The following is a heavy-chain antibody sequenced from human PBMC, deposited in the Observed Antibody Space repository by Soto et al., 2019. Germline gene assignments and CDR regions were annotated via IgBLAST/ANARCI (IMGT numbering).Heavy chain of an antibody. CDR3: ARWRYLNDYGDYVFDY. J-gene: IGHJ4*02. D-gene: IGHD4-17*01. V-gene: IGHV4-59*08. Sequence: SETLSLTCTVSGGSISSYYWSWIRQPPGKGLEWIGYIYYSGSINYNPSLKSRVTISVDTSKNQFSLKLSSVTAADTAVYYCARWRYLNDYGDYVFDYWGQGTLVTVSS. CDR1: GGSISSYY. CDR2: IYYSGSI.